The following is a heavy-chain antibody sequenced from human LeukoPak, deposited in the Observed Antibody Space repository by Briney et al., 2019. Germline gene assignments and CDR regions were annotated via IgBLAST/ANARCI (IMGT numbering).Heavy chain of an antibody. CDR2: RRSDGSNK. Sequence: QPGGSLRLSCAASGFTLSRYGMHWVRQAPGKGLEWVAFRRSDGSNKYYADSVKGRFTISRDNAKNSLYLQMNSLRAEDTALYYCGKDMSPGGLDNWGQGTLVTVSS. D-gene: IGHD3-10*01. CDR3: GKDMSPGGLDN. CDR1: GFTLSRYG. V-gene: IGHV3-30*02. J-gene: IGHJ4*02.